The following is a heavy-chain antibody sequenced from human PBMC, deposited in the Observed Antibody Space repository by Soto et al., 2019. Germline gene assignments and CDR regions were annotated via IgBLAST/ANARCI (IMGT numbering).Heavy chain of an antibody. J-gene: IGHJ5*02. V-gene: IGHV3-23*01. CDR1: GFTFSSYA. Sequence: PGGSLRLSCAASGFTFSSYAMSWVRQAPGKGLEWVSAISGSGGSTYYADSVKGRFTISRDNSKNTLYLQMNSLRAEDTAVYYCAKPFGVVTTPGFDPWGQGTLVTAPQ. CDR3: AKPFGVVTTPGFDP. CDR2: ISGSGGST. D-gene: IGHD3-3*01.